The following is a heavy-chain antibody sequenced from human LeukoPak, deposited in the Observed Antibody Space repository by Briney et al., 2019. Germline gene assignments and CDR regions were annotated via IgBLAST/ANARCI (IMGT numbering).Heavy chain of an antibody. CDR1: GFTFSGYS. V-gene: IGHV3-21*03. D-gene: IGHD3-9*01. CDR3: TRDIDDVLTGDDAFDV. CDR2: ITSSGSSM. Sequence: GGSLRLSCAGSGFTFSGYSLNWVRQAPGKGLEWVSSITSSGSSMYYADSVKGRFTISGDNAESSVYLQMNSLRVDDTGLYYCTRDIDDVLTGDDAFDVWGQGTVVTVSS. J-gene: IGHJ3*01.